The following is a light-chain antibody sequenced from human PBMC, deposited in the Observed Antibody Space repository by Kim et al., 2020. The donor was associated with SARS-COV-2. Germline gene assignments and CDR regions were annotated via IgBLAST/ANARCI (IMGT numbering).Light chain of an antibody. CDR1: SSDIGNYNL. J-gene: IGLJ3*02. CDR3: CSYGGSDNLV. CDR2: EVS. V-gene: IGLV2-23*02. Sequence: GQSITISCTGTSSDIGNYNLVSWYQQHPDKAPKLMIFEVSRRPSGDSARFSGSKSGNTASLTISGLQPEDEADYYCCSYGGSDNLVFGGGTKVTVL.